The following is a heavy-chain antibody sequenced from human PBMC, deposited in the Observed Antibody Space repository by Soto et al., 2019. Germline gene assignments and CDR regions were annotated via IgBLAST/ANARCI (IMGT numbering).Heavy chain of an antibody. J-gene: IGHJ6*02. V-gene: IGHV6-1*01. D-gene: IGHD6-19*01. CDR1: GDSVSSNSAA. CDR2: TYYRSKWYN. Sequence: SPTLSLTCAISGDSVSSNSAAWNWIRQSPSRGLEWLGRTYYRSKWYNDYAVSVKSRITINPDTSKNQFSLQLNSVTPEDTAVYYCAREGYSSGWYGGPLDYYYYYGMDVWGQGTTVTVSS. CDR3: AREGYSSGWYGGPLDYYYYYGMDV.